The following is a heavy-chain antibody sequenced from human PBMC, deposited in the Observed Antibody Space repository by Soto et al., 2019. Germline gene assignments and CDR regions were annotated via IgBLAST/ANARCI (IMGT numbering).Heavy chain of an antibody. V-gene: IGHV4-4*02. Sequence: PSESLSLTCAVSGGSISSSNWGSWVRQPPGKGLEWIGEIYHSGSTNYNPSLKSRVTISVDKSKNQFSLKLSSVTAADTAVYYCASGGKYCSSTSCYPEGWFDPWGQGTLVTVSS. CDR3: ASGGKYCSSTSCYPEGWFDP. CDR1: GGSISSSNW. CDR2: IYHSGST. D-gene: IGHD2-2*01. J-gene: IGHJ5*02.